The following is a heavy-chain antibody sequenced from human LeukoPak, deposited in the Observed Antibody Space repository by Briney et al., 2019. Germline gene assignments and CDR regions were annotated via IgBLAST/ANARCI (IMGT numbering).Heavy chain of an antibody. D-gene: IGHD3-3*01. CDR3: AKDRGGLYYDFWSGYYTELDY. CDR2: ISGSGGST. J-gene: IGHJ4*02. V-gene: IGHV3-23*01. CDR1: GFTFSSYG. Sequence: GSLRLSCAASGFTFSSYGMHWVRQAPGKGLEWVSAISGSGGSTYYADSVKGRFTISRDNSKNTLYLQMNSLRAEDTAVYYCAKDRGGLYYDFWSGYYTELDYWGQGTLVTVSS.